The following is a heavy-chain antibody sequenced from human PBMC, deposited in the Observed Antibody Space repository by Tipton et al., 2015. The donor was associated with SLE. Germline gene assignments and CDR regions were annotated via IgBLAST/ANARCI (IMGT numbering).Heavy chain of an antibody. CDR1: GGSISSSNNY. CDR2: IYYRGRT. V-gene: IGHV4-39*07. Sequence: TLSLTCTVSGGSISSSNNYWDWIRQPPGKGLEWIGTIYYRGRTDYNPSLKSRVTMSVDTSMNQFSLKLNSVTAADTAVYYCARRRFQSASDYWGQGTPVTVSS. CDR3: ARRRFQSASDY. J-gene: IGHJ4*02. D-gene: IGHD2-21*01.